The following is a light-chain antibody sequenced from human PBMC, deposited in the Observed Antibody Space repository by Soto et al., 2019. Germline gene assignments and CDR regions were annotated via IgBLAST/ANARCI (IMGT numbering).Light chain of an antibody. J-gene: IGKJ1*01. Sequence: DIQMTQSPSTLSASVGDRVTITCRASQRINNWVAWYQQKPGKAPKVLIYDASTLESGVPSRFSGSGSETEFTLTIGSLQPDDFATYYCQRYNAFYQTFGQGTKVEI. CDR2: DAS. V-gene: IGKV1-5*01. CDR3: QRYNAFYQT. CDR1: QRINNW.